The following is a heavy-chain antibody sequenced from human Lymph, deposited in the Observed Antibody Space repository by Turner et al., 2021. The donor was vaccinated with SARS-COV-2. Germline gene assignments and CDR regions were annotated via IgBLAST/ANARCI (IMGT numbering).Heavy chain of an antibody. J-gene: IGHJ4*02. CDR1: GGSISSSSHY. Sequence: QLQLQESGPGLVKPSETLSLTCTVSGGSISSSSHYWGWIRQPPGRGLEWIGHIYYSGSNYYNPSLKSRVTISVDTSKNQFSLKLISVTAADTAVYYCSRLVRRAEYYFDYWGQGTLVTVSS. CDR2: IYYSGSN. V-gene: IGHV4-39*01. D-gene: IGHD3-10*01. CDR3: SRLVRRAEYYFDY.